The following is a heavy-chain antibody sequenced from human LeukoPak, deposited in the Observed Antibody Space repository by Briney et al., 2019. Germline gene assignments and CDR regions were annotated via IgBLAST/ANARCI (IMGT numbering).Heavy chain of an antibody. CDR1: GFTFSSYA. D-gene: IGHD6-13*01. CDR3: AKDSASSSWPYYFDY. Sequence: PGGSLRLSCAASGFTFSSYAMSWVRQAPGKGLEWVSAISGSGGSTYYADSVKGRFTISRDNSKNTLYLQMNSLRAEDTAVYYCAKDSASSSWPYYFDYWGQGTLVTVSS. CDR2: ISGSGGST. V-gene: IGHV3-23*01. J-gene: IGHJ4*02.